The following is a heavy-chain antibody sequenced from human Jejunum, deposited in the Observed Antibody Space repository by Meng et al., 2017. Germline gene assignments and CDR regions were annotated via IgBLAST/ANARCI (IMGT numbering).Heavy chain of an antibody. J-gene: IGHJ4*02. V-gene: IGHV4-31*03. CDR1: GGSVSSAGYY. D-gene: IGHD6-19*01. CDR2: IYYSGTA. CDR3: ARDRPTPDFLAVAGTFDY. Sequence: QVQLQESGPGLVKPLQSLSLTCTVSGGSVSSAGYYWSWIRQLPGKGLEWIGYIYYSGTAYYNPSLKSRATISLDTSENQFSLKLSFVLAADTAVYYCARDRPTPDFLAVAGTFDYWGQGILVTVSS.